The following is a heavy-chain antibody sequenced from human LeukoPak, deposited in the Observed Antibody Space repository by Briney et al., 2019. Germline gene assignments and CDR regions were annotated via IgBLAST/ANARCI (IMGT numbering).Heavy chain of an antibody. J-gene: IGHJ4*02. CDR1: GFTFSTYA. CDR2: MSGSGGSGT. Sequence: GGSLRLSCAASGFTFSTYAMSWVRQAPGKGLERVSVMSGSGGSGTYYADSVKGRFTISRDNSKNTLYLQMNSLRAEDTALYYCAKGYYGGSATHFDSWGQGALVTVSS. CDR3: AKGYYGGSATHFDS. V-gene: IGHV3-23*01. D-gene: IGHD4-23*01.